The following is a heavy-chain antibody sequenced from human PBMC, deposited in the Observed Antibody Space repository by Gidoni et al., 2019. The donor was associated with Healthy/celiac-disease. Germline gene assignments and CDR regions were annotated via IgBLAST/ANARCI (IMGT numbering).Heavy chain of an antibody. CDR1: GYTFTSYA. CDR2: INAGNGNT. D-gene: IGHD3-16*02. Sequence: QVQLVQSGAEVKKPGASVKVSCKASGYTFTSYAMHWVRKAPGQRLEWMGWINAGNGNTKYAQKFQARVTITRDTSASTAYMELSSLRSEDTAVYYCARAEYYDYVWGSYRFDYWGQGTLVTVSS. V-gene: IGHV1-3*01. J-gene: IGHJ4*02. CDR3: ARAEYYDYVWGSYRFDY.